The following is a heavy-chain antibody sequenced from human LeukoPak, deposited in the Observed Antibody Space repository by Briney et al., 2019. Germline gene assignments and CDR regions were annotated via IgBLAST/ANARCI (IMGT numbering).Heavy chain of an antibody. V-gene: IGHV1-69*13. J-gene: IGHJ4*02. CDR1: GGAFNTFA. D-gene: IGHD5-12*01. CDR3: AIPKRGYSHGHFDF. CDR2: IIPIFHKT. Sequence: SVKVSCKASGGAFNTFALNWVRQAPGQGLEWMGGIIPIFHKTDYSQKFQGRVTITADESTTTVYMELSSVTSEDTAIYYCAIPKRGYSHGHFDFWGQGTLATVSS.